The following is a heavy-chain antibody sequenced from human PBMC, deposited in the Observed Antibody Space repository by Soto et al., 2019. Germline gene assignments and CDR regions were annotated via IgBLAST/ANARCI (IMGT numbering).Heavy chain of an antibody. J-gene: IGHJ5*02. CDR1: GYSFSTNG. D-gene: IGHD3-3*01. CDR2: ISANTGDT. Sequence: QVQLAQSGAEVKKPGASITVSCKASGYSFSTNGVSWVRQAPGQGLEWMGWISANTGDTLYAEKFEDRINLTADTPTTTAYMDLRSLRPGDTATYFCATDKGDFTFGPWGQGPLITVSS. CDR3: ATDKGDFTFGP. V-gene: IGHV1-18*04.